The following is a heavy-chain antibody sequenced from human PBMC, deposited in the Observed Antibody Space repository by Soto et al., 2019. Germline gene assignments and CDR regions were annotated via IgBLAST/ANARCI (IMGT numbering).Heavy chain of an antibody. CDR1: GFTFSNYD. V-gene: IGHV3-13*01. Sequence: GGSLRLSCAASGFTFSNYDMHCVRQVTGKGLEWVSTIGTAGDTYYPGSVKGRSTISRENAKNSLYLQMNSLRAEDTAVYYCARGHVIYLYFFSYWGQGTLVT. D-gene: IGHD2-2*02. J-gene: IGHJ4*02. CDR2: IGTAGDT. CDR3: ARGHVIYLYFFSY.